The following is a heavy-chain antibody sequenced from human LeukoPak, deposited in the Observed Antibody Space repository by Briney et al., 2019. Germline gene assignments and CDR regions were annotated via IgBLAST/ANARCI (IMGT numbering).Heavy chain of an antibody. CDR2: ISGSGGST. CDR3: AKDTSSSLYYYYYMDV. CDR1: GFTFSSYA. J-gene: IGHJ6*03. D-gene: IGHD6-6*01. V-gene: IGHV3-23*01. Sequence: GGSLRLSCAASGFTFSSYAMSWVRQAPGKGLEWVSAISGSGGSTYYADSVKGRFTISRENSKNTLYLQMNSLRAEDTAVYYCAKDTSSSLYYYYYMDVWGKGTTVTVSS.